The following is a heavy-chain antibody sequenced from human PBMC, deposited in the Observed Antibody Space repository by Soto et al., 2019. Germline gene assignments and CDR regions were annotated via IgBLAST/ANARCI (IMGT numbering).Heavy chain of an antibody. CDR1: GFTFSSYS. D-gene: IGHD1-26*01. Sequence: EVQLVESGGGLVQPGGSLRLSCAASGFTFSSYSMNWVRQAPGKGLEWVSYFSSSSRTKYYVDSVKGRFTISRDNAKNSLYLQMNSLRDEDTAVYYCARDRAGAQYGLDVWGQGTTVTVSS. CDR3: ARDRAGAQYGLDV. CDR2: FSSSSRTK. V-gene: IGHV3-48*02. J-gene: IGHJ6*02.